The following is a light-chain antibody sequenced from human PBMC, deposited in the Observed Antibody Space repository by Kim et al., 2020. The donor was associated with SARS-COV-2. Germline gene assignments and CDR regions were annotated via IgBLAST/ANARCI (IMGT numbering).Light chain of an antibody. CDR3: NSRDNSGDHQV. V-gene: IGLV3-19*01. CDR1: SLRRFS. Sequence: ALGQTVRITCRGDSLRRFSATWYQQKPGQAPVVVIYARNNRPSGVPDRFSGSSSGNTASLTITGTQAEDEADYYCNSRDNSGDHQVFGTGTKVTVL. J-gene: IGLJ1*01. CDR2: ARN.